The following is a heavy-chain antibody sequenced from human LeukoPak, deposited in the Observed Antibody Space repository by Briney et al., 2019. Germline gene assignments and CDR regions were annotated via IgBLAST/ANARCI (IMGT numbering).Heavy chain of an antibody. Sequence: GESLRISCKGSGYTFSSYWIGWVRQMPGKGLEWMGIIYPGDSDTRYSPSLQGQITISVDTSIGTAYLQWSSLKASDTAIYYCARQNDFRLDYWGQGTLVTVSS. CDR1: GYTFSSYW. V-gene: IGHV5-51*01. D-gene: IGHD3-3*01. J-gene: IGHJ4*02. CDR3: ARQNDFRLDY. CDR2: IYPGDSDT.